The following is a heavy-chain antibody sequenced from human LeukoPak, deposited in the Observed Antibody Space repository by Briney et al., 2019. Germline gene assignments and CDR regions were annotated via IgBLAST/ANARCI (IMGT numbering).Heavy chain of an antibody. J-gene: IGHJ5*02. Sequence: GASVKVSCKVSGYTLTELSMHWVRQAPGKGLEWMGGFDPEDGETIYAQKFQGRVTMTEDTSTDTAYMELSSLRSEDTAVYYCATEERSGGSMNWFDPWGQGTLVTVSS. D-gene: IGHD2-15*01. CDR2: FDPEDGET. V-gene: IGHV1-24*01. CDR3: ATEERSGGSMNWFDP. CDR1: GYTLTELS.